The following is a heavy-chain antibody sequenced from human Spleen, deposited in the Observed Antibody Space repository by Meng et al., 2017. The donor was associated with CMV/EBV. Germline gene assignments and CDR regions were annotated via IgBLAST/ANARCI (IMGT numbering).Heavy chain of an antibody. CDR1: GFTSSSYS. V-gene: IGHV3-48*04. D-gene: IGHD2-2*02. J-gene: IGHJ4*02. Sequence: GESLKISCAASGFTSSSYSMNWVRQAPGKGLEWVSYISSSSSTIYYADSVKGRFTISRDNAKNSLYLQMNSLRAEDTAVYYCARDRCSSTSCYTEQHTDFDYWGQGTLVTVSS. CDR3: ARDRCSSTSCYTEQHTDFDY. CDR2: ISSSSSTI.